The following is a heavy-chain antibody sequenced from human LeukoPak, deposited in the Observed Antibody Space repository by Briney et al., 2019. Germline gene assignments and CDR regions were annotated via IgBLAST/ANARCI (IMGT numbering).Heavy chain of an antibody. Sequence: ESGPTLVNPTQTLTLTCTFSGVSLSTSGVGVGWIRQPPGKALEWLALIYWDDDKRYSPSLKSRLTVTKDTSRNQVVLTMTNMDPVDTGTYYCATITRYCSRGRCNGGLTEGFDHWGQGTLVTVSS. CDR1: GVSLSTSGVG. CDR2: IYWDDDK. CDR3: ATITRYCSRGRCNGGLTEGFDH. V-gene: IGHV2-5*02. J-gene: IGHJ4*02. D-gene: IGHD2-15*01.